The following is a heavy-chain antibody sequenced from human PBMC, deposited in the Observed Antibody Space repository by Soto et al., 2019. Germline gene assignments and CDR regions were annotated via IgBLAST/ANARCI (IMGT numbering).Heavy chain of an antibody. CDR1: GGTFSSYA. CDR2: IIPIFGTA. V-gene: IGHV1-69*01. J-gene: IGHJ5*02. D-gene: IGHD2-8*01. Sequence: QVQLVQSGAEVKKPGSSVKVSCKASGGTFSSYAISWVRQAPGQGLEWMGGIIPIFGTANYAQKFQGRVTITADESTSTAYMEMSSMRSEDTAVYYCARDRCTNGVCYFWFDPWGQGTLVTVSS. CDR3: ARDRCTNGVCYFWFDP.